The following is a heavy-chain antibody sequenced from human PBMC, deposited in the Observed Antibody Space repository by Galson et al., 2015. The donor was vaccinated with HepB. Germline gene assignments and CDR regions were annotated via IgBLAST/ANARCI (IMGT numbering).Heavy chain of an antibody. CDR1: GYTFTDYY. J-gene: IGHJ4*02. D-gene: IGHD3-16*01. V-gene: IGHV1-69-2*01. Sequence: VKVSCKVSGYTFTDYYMHWVQQAPGKGLEWMGLVDPEDGETIYAEKFQGRVTITADTSTDTAYMELSSLRSEDTAVYYCATLRGHLTAHTDYWGQGTLVTVSS. CDR2: VDPEDGET. CDR3: ATLRGHLTAHTDY.